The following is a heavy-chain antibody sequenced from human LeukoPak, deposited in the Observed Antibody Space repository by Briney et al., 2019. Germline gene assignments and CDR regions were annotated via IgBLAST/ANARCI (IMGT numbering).Heavy chain of an antibody. Sequence: PSETLSLTCTVSGGSVSSSYWIWIRQPPGKGLEWIGYIYHSGSTSYNPSLKSRVTISVDRSKNQFSLKLSSVTAADTAVYYCARAREYYYGSGSSPVFDYWGQGTLVTVSS. J-gene: IGHJ4*02. V-gene: IGHV4-59*02. D-gene: IGHD3-10*01. CDR1: GGSVSSSY. CDR3: ARAREYYYGSGSSPVFDY. CDR2: IYHSGST.